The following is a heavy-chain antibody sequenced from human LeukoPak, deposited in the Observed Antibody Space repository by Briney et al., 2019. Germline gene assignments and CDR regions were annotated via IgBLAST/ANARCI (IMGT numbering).Heavy chain of an antibody. Sequence: ASVRVSCKASGYTFTKYGVTWVRQAPGQGLEWLGWISTYNGDTHYAQKFQGRVTMTTDTSTTTVYMELRSLTSGDTAVYYCARDPPNTSGYCIFFDFWGQGTLVAVSS. J-gene: IGHJ4*02. CDR2: ISTYNGDT. CDR1: GYTFTKYG. CDR3: ARDPPNTSGYCIFFDF. V-gene: IGHV1-18*01. D-gene: IGHD6-19*01.